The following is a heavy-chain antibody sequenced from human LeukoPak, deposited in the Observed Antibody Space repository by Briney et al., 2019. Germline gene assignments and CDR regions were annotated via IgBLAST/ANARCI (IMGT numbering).Heavy chain of an antibody. D-gene: IGHD3-22*01. J-gene: IGHJ6*02. V-gene: IGHV3-23*01. Sequence: AGGSLRLSCAASGFTFSSYAMSWVRQAPGKGLEWVSAISGSGGSTYYADPVKGRFTISRDNSKNTLYLQMNSLRAEDTAVYYCAKDQERYYYDSSGYYRRSNYYYYGMDVWGQGTTVTVSS. CDR3: AKDQERYYYDSSGYYRRSNYYYYGMDV. CDR1: GFTFSSYA. CDR2: ISGSGGST.